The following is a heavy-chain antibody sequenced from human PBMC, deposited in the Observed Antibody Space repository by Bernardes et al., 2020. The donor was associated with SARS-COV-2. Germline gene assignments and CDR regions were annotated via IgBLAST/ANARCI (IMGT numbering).Heavy chain of an antibody. D-gene: IGHD3-16*01. Sequence: GGSLRLSCAASGSTFPKCDMSWVRQAPGKGLEWISCISGSGNNTYHADSVKGRFTISRDNSRNTLYLQMDSLRAEDTAVYYCAKDDIRPLFGAPGFDSWGQGTLVTVSS. CDR3: AKDDIRPLFGAPGFDS. CDR2: ISGSGNNT. V-gene: IGHV3-23*01. J-gene: IGHJ4*02. CDR1: GSTFPKCD.